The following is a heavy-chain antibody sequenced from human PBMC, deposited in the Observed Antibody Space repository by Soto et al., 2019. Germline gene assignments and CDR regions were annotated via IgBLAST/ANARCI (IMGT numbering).Heavy chain of an antibody. V-gene: IGHV2-5*02. Sequence: QITLKESGPTLVKPTQTLTLTCTLSGLSLSTSGVGVGWIRQPPGKALEWLALIYWDDDKRYSPSLKSRLTITKDTSKNQVXLTMTNMDPVXTXTYYXAHXSLRFLEWLSSFTGDFDYWGQGTLVTVSS. CDR1: GLSLSTSGVG. CDR3: AHXSLRFLEWLSSFTGDFDY. J-gene: IGHJ4*02. CDR2: IYWDDDK. D-gene: IGHD3-3*01.